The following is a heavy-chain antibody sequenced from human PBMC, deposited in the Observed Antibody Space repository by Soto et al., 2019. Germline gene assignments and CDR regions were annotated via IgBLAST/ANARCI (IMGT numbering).Heavy chain of an antibody. CDR2: IVVASGYP. CDR1: GFTFGSSA. J-gene: IGHJ4*02. CDR3: AADIIGVAGDFDH. D-gene: IGHD6-19*01. Sequence: LVQSGPEVKKPGTSVKVSCKTSGFTFGSSAVQWVRQVRGQRLEWIGWIVVASGYPNVAQKFQVRVSLTRDLSTNTAFMELRSLTSEDSAMYYCAADIIGVAGDFDHWGQGTLVSVSS. V-gene: IGHV1-58*01.